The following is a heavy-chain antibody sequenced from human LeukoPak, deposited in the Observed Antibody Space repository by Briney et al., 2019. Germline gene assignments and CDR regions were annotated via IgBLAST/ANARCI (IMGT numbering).Heavy chain of an antibody. V-gene: IGHV4-39*01. CDR2: IYHSGRT. J-gene: IGHJ2*01. D-gene: IGHD3-22*01. CDR1: GDSIGSKSYY. Sequence: SETLSLTCTVSGDSIGSKSYYWGWIRQPPGEGLEWIGSIYHSGRTYYSPSLKSRVTISVDTSMNQMSLKLTSVTAADTAIYYCARHTFHGQAVIVVVPTPDWYFDVWGRGTLVAASS. CDR3: ARHTFHGQAVIVVVPTPDWYFDV.